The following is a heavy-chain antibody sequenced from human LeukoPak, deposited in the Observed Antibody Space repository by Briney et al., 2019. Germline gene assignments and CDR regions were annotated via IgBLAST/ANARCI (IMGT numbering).Heavy chain of an antibody. V-gene: IGHV4-59*01. D-gene: IGHD6-19*01. J-gene: IGHJ4*02. CDR2: IYYSGST. Sequence: SETLSLTCTVSGGSISSYYWSWIRQPPGKGLEWIGYIYYSGSTNYNPSLKSRLTISVDTSKNQFSLKLSSVTAADTAVYYCARENPGSGWYQYWRQGTLVTVSS. CDR3: ARENPGSGWYQY. CDR1: GGSISSYY.